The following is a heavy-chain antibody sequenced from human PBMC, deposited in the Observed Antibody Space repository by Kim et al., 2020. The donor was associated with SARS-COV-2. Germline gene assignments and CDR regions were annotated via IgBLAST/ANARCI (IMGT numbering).Heavy chain of an antibody. CDR1: GFTFSTYA. CDR2: IDGGGGAT. V-gene: IGHV3-23*01. D-gene: IGHD2-15*01. J-gene: IGHJ6*02. CDR3: ASRFPTGHLLVGSGAMDV. Sequence: GGSLRLSCAASGFTFSTYAMNWIRQVPGKGLEWVSAIDGGGGATFDADFLGGRFIVSRDNSKSVLYLQMNNLRDEDTAVYFCASRFPTGHLLVGSGAMDVWGRGTTVIVSS.